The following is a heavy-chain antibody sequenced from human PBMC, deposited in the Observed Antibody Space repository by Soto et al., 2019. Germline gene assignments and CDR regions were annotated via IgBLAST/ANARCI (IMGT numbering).Heavy chain of an antibody. CDR3: AIADSSGYYFDY. V-gene: IGHV4-30-2*01. J-gene: IGHJ4*02. D-gene: IGHD3-22*01. Sequence: PSETLSLTCAVSGGSISSGGYSWSWIRQPPGKGLEWIGYIYHSGSTYYNPSLKSRVTISVDRSKNQFSLKLSSVTAADTAVYYCAIADSSGYYFDYWGQGTLVTVSS. CDR2: IYHSGST. CDR1: GGSISSGGYS.